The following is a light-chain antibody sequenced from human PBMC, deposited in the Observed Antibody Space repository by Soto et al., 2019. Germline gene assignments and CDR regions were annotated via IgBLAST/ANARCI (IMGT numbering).Light chain of an antibody. V-gene: IGLV2-14*01. CDR3: SSYTTSRTYV. CDR1: SSDVGGYNY. CDR2: DFS. Sequence: QSVLTQPASVSGSPGQSITISCTGTSSDVGGYNYVSWYQQHPGKAPKLMFYDFSNRPSGVSHRFSGSKFGNTASLTISGLQTEDEANYYCSSYTTSRTYVFGTGTKVTVL. J-gene: IGLJ1*01.